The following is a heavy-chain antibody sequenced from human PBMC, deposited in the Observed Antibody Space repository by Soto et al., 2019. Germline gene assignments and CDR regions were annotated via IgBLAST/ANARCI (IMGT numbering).Heavy chain of an antibody. J-gene: IGHJ5*02. V-gene: IGHV4-38-2*01. CDR1: GYSINSGYY. Sequence: QVQLQESGPGLVKPSETLSLTCAVSGYSINSGYYWGWIRQPPGKGLEWIGSVYHSGSTYYNPALKSRVTISVDTSKNQFSLKVRSVTAADTAVYFCAIEDGFDPWGQGTLVTVSS. CDR2: VYHSGST. CDR3: AIEDGFDP.